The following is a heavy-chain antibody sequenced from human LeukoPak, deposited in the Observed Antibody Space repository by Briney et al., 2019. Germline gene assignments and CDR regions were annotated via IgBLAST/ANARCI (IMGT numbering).Heavy chain of an antibody. J-gene: IGHJ4*02. V-gene: IGHV3-33*01. CDR2: IWYDGSNK. CDR3: ARDGSGHVFDY. Sequence: GGSLRLSCAASGFTFSSYGMHWVRQAPGKGLEWVVVIWYDGSNKYYADSVKGRFTISRDNSKNTVYLQMNSLRADDTAMYYCARDGSGHVFDYWGQGTLVTVSS. CDR1: GFTFSSYG. D-gene: IGHD3-10*01.